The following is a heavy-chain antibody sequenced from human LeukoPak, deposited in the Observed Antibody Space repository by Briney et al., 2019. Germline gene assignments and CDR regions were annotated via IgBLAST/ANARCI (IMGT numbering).Heavy chain of an antibody. V-gene: IGHV4-34*01. CDR1: GAYGGPFTGYY. CDR3: VTARGVDFWGGYYTPPYYFDY. D-gene: IGHD3-3*01. J-gene: IGHJ4*02. CDR2: INQSGSA. Sequence: PSETLSLTCGVYGAYGGPFTGYYWSWVRQAPGKGLEWFGEINQSGSANYNPSLKSRVTISVDTSKDQFSLNLTSVTAADTAVYYCVTARGVDFWGGYYTPPYYFDYWGQGTLVTVSS.